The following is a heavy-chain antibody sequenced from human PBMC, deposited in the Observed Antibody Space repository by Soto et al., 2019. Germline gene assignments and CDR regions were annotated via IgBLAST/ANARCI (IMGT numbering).Heavy chain of an antibody. CDR3: ATSILYYYDSSGSPDY. CDR2: FDPEDGET. V-gene: IGHV1-24*01. CDR1: GYTLTELS. J-gene: IGHJ4*02. D-gene: IGHD3-22*01. Sequence: GASVKVSCKVPGYTLTELSMHCVRQAPGKGLEWMGGFDPEDGETIYAQKFQGRVTMTEDTSTDTAYMELSSLRSEDTAVYYCATSILYYYDSSGSPDYWGQGTLVTVSS.